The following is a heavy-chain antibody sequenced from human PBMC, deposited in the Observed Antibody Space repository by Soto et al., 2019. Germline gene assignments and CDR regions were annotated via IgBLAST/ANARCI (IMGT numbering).Heavy chain of an antibody. CDR1: GGSFSGYY. D-gene: IGHD7-27*01. CDR3: ARRLGRWLHVYFDY. V-gene: IGHV4-34*01. J-gene: IGHJ4*02. Sequence: SETLSLTCAVYGGSFSGYYWSWIRQPPGKGLEWIGEINHSGSTNYNPSLKSRVTISVDTSKNQFSLKLSSVTAADTAVYYCARRLGRWLHVYFDYWGQGTLVTVSS. CDR2: INHSGST.